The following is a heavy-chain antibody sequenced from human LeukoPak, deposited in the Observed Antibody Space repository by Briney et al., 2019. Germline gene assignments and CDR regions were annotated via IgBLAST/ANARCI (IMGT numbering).Heavy chain of an antibody. CDR1: GFTFSSYG. D-gene: IGHD6-13*01. CDR3: ATRSYSSSWSPRDYYYYYGMDV. J-gene: IGHJ6*02. CDR2: ISYDGSNK. V-gene: IGHV3-30*03. Sequence: TGGSLRLSCAASGFTFSSYGMHWVRQAPGKGLEWVAVISYDGSNKYYADSVKGRFTISRDNSKNTLYLQMNSLRAEDTAVYYCATRSYSSSWSPRDYYYYYGMDVWGQGTTVTVSS.